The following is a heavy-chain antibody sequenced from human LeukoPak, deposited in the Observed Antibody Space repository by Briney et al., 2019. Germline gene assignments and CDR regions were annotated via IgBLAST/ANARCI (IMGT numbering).Heavy chain of an antibody. CDR2: INPNSGGT. Sequence: ASAKVSCMASGYTFTGFYMHWVRQAPGQGLEWMGWINPNSGGTYFAQKFQGRVTMTRDTSISTAYMELSRLRSDDTAVYFCATHYGSGNSYPFDYWGQGTLVTVSS. D-gene: IGHD3-10*01. V-gene: IGHV1-2*02. CDR1: GYTFTGFY. J-gene: IGHJ4*02. CDR3: ATHYGSGNSYPFDY.